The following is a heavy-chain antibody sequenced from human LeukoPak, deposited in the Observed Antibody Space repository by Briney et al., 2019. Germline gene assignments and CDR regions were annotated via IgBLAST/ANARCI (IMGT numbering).Heavy chain of an antibody. CDR3: ARDSHYYGSGSYANLLFNY. CDR2: IYSGGST. Sequence: PEGSLRLSCAASGFTVSSNYMSWVRQAPGKGLEWVSVIYSGGSTYYADSVKGRFTISRDNSKNTLYLQMNSLRAEDTAVYYCARDSHYYGSGSYANLLFNYWGQGTLVTVSS. J-gene: IGHJ4*02. D-gene: IGHD3-10*01. V-gene: IGHV3-66*01. CDR1: GFTVSSNY.